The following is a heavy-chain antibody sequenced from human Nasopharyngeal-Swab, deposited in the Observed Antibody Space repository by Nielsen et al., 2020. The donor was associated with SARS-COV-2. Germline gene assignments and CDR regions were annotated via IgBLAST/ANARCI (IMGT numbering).Heavy chain of an antibody. Sequence: SDPLSLNSAVSGGSFSGYYWSWIRQTPGKGLEWIGEINHSGSTNYNPSLKSRLNISVDTSKNHFSLKLSSVTAADTAVYYCARVPVLGILTGYYYYQYMDVWGKGTTVTVSS. D-gene: IGHD3-9*01. J-gene: IGHJ6*03. V-gene: IGHV4-34*01. CDR2: INHSGST. CDR1: GGSFSGYY. CDR3: ARVPVLGILTGYYYYQYMDV.